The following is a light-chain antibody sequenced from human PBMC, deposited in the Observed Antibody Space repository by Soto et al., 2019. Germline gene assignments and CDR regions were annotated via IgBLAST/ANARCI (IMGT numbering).Light chain of an antibody. V-gene: IGKV3-11*01. J-gene: IGKJ4*01. CDR1: QSVSSY. CDR3: QQLSNFPLT. Sequence: EIVLTQSPATLSLSPGDRATLSCRASQSVSSYLAWYQQKPGQAPRLLIYDASNRATGIPARFSGSGSGTDFTLTISSLEPEDCAVYYCQQLSNFPLTFVGGTKVEIK. CDR2: DAS.